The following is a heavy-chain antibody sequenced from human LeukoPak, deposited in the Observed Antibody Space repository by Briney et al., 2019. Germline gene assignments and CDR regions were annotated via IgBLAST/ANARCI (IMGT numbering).Heavy chain of an antibody. V-gene: IGHV4-59*12. CDR2: IYYSGST. D-gene: IGHD6-6*01. CDR1: GGSISSYY. CDR3: ARGPLVSPWDY. Sequence: PSETLSLTCTVSGGSISSYYWSWIRQPPGKGLEWIGYIYYSGSTNYNPSLKSRVTISVDTSKNQFSLKLSSVTAADTAVYYCARGPLVSPWDYWGQGTLVTVSS. J-gene: IGHJ4*02.